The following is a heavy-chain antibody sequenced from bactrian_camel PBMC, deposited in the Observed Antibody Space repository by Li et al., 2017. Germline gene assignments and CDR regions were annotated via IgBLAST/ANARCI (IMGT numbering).Heavy chain of an antibody. V-gene: IGHV3S40*01. CDR2: ASQLGDFT. CDR3: AAGPAGVCGYFVTFGAGLSY. J-gene: IGHJ4*01. D-gene: IGHD1*01. Sequence: VQLVESGGGLVQPGGSLRLSCAASGFTFSSYYMSWVRQAPGKGLEWVSVASQLGDFTAYADSVKGRFTISQDNPKNTVYLQMNSLRPEDTAMYYCAAGPAGVCGYFVTFGAGLSYRGQGTQVTVSS. CDR1: GFTFSSYY.